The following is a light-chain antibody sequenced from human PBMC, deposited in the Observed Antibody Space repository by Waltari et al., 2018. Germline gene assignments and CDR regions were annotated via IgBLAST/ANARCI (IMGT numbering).Light chain of an antibody. CDR3: QAWDNHNVV. CDR2: RDD. Sequence: SFELAQPPSVSVSPGQTATITCSGDTLGEKFACVYQQKSGQSPVLIIYRDDKRPSGISERFSGSNSGNAATLTISGTQTIDEADYFCQAWDNHNVVFGGGTKLTVL. V-gene: IGLV3-1*01. J-gene: IGLJ2*01. CDR1: TLGEKF.